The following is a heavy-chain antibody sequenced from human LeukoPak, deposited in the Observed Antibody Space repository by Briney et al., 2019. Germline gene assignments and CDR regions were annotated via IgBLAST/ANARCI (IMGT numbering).Heavy chain of an antibody. Sequence: PGGSLRLSCAASGFTFSNAWMSWVRHAPGRGLEWVGCIKRETDGGTTDYAAPVKGRFTISRDDSKNTLYLQVNSLKTEDTAVYYCTTLRYFDWLLSGGYFDYWGQGTLVTVSS. D-gene: IGHD3-9*01. V-gene: IGHV3-15*01. J-gene: IGHJ4*02. CDR1: GFTFSNAW. CDR3: TTLRYFDWLLSGGYFDY. CDR2: IKRETDGGTT.